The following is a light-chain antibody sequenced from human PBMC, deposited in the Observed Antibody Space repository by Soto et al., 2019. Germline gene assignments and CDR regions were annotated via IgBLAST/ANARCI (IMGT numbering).Light chain of an antibody. CDR2: SND. J-gene: IGLJ2*01. CDR3: AAWDGSPNGVL. V-gene: IGLV1-44*01. Sequence: QSVLTQPPSASGTPGQRVTISCSGSSSNIGRNTVNWYQQLPGTAPKLLLYSNDQRPSGVPDRFSGSKSGTSASLAISGLQSEDEAEYYCAAWDGSPNGVLFGGGTKVTVL. CDR1: SSNIGRNT.